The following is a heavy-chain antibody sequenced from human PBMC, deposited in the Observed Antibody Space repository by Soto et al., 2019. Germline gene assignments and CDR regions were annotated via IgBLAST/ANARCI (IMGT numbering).Heavy chain of an antibody. Sequence: EVQLVESGGGLVQPGGSLRLSCAASGFTVSSNYMSWVRQAPGKGLEWVSVIYSGGSTYYADSVKGRFTISRHNSKNTLYLQTNSLRAEDTAVYDCARVDYRYYYYGMDVWGQGTTVTVFS. CDR3: ARVDYRYYYYGMDV. CDR1: GFTVSSNY. CDR2: IYSGGST. V-gene: IGHV3-53*04. J-gene: IGHJ6*02. D-gene: IGHD3-16*02.